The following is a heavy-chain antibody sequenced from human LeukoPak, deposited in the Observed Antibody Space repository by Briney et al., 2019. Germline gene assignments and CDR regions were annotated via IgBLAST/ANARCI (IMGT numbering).Heavy chain of an antibody. D-gene: IGHD2/OR15-2a*01. CDR1: GGSISSSSYY. Sequence: PSETLSLTCTVSGGSISSSSYYWRWLRQPPGKGLEWIGSFYYSGSTYYNPSLKTRVTISVDTSKTEFSLNLSSVTAADTAVYYCANSIGGRYFDYWGQGTLVTVSS. CDR3: ANSIGGRYFDY. CDR2: FYYSGST. V-gene: IGHV4-39*01. J-gene: IGHJ4*02.